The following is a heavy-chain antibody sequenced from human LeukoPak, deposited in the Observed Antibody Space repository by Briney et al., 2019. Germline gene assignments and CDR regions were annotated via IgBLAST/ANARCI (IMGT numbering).Heavy chain of an antibody. Sequence: GGSLRLSCAASGFTFSDYNMRWIRQAPGKGLEWVSFIYSDNTHYSDSVKGRFTISRDNSKNTLYLQMNSLRAEDTAVYYCARRAGAYSHPYDYWGQGTLVTVSS. CDR2: IYSDNT. D-gene: IGHD4/OR15-4a*01. V-gene: IGHV3-53*01. CDR3: ARRAGAYSHPYDY. CDR1: GFTFSDYN. J-gene: IGHJ4*02.